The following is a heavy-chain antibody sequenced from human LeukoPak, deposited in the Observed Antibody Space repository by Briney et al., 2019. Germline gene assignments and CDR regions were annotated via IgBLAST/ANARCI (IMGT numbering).Heavy chain of an antibody. D-gene: IGHD2-2*01. J-gene: IGHJ1*01. CDR3: ASGLYCSSTSCRVQH. CDR1: GFTFSSYS. V-gene: IGHV3-21*01. CDR2: ISSSSSYI. Sequence: GGSLRLSCAASGFTFSSYSMNWVRQAPGKGLEWVSSISSSSSYIYYADSVKGRFTISRDNARNSLYLQMNSLRAEDTAVYYCASGLYCSSTSCRVQHWGQGTLVTVSS.